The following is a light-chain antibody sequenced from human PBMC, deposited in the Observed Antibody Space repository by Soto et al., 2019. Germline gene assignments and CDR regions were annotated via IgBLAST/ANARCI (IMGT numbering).Light chain of an antibody. Sequence: DIHMTQSPSTRSSSVLDIVAMACLASQSISSWLAWYQQKPGKAPKLLIYKASSLESGVPSRFSGSGSGTEFTLTISSLQPDDFATYYCQQYNSYSRITFGPGTKVDIK. J-gene: IGKJ3*01. V-gene: IGKV1-5*03. CDR1: QSISSW. CDR2: KAS. CDR3: QQYNSYSRIT.